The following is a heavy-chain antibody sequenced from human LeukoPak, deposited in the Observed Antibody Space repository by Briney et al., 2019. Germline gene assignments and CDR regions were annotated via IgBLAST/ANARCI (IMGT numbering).Heavy chain of an antibody. V-gene: IGHV3-23*01. CDR2: ISGSSGGT. CDR3: AKVAEMATVIAWFDP. Sequence: PGGSLRLSCAASGFSFSDYAMTWVRQAPGKGLGWVSGISGSSGGTYYADSVKGRFTISRANSKKTVYLQMNSLGVEDTAVYYCAKVAEMATVIAWFDPWGQGTLVTVSS. J-gene: IGHJ5*02. D-gene: IGHD5-24*01. CDR1: GFSFSDYA.